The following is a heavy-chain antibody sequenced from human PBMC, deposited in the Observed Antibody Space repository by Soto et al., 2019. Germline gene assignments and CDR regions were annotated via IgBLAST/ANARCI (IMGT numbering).Heavy chain of an antibody. D-gene: IGHD4-4*01. V-gene: IGHV4-31*03. Sequence: QVQLQESGPGLVKPSQTLSLTCTVSGGSISSGGYYWSWIRQHPGKGLEWIGYIYYSGSTYYNPSLKSRVTISVDTSKNQFSLKLSSVTAADTAVYYCARELTSVTTDGYYYYGMDVCGQGTTVTVSS. CDR1: GGSISSGGYY. CDR2: IYYSGST. CDR3: ARELTSVTTDGYYYYGMDV. J-gene: IGHJ6*02.